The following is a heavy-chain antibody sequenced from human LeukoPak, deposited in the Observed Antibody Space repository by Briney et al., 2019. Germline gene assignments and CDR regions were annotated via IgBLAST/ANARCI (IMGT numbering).Heavy chain of an antibody. D-gene: IGHD4/OR15-4a*01. CDR3: TRDYPDYSYYYNYMDV. CDR1: GFTFDDYA. Sequence: PGGSLRLSCTASGFTFDDYAMSWVRQAPGKGLEWVGFIRSKAHGGTTEYAASVKGRFTISGDDSKSIAYLQMNSLKTEDTAVYYCTRDYPDYSYYYNYMDVWGKGTTVTVSS. V-gene: IGHV3-49*04. CDR2: IRSKAHGGTT. J-gene: IGHJ6*03.